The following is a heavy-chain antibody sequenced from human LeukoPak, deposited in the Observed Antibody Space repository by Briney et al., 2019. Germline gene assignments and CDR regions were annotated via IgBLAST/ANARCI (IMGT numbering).Heavy chain of an antibody. CDR3: AKEGPRELYYYYMDV. CDR1: GFTFNSYS. V-gene: IGHV3-48*01. J-gene: IGHJ6*03. D-gene: IGHD1-7*01. CDR2: ISIRGDTT. Sequence: KTGGSLRLSCAVSGFTFNSYSLNWVRQAPGKGLEWVSYISIRGDTTYYADSVKGRFTVSRDNVKNSLYLQMNRLRVEDTAVYYCAKEGPRELYYYYMDVWGKGTTVTVSS.